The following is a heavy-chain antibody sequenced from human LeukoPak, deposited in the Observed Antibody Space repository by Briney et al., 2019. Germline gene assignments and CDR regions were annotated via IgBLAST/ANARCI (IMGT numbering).Heavy chain of an antibody. D-gene: IGHD6-6*01. J-gene: IGHJ4*02. V-gene: IGHV3-15*01. Sequence: GGSLILPCAASGFTFSNAWRSWVRQAPGKGLEWVGRIKRKTDGGTTDYAAPVKGRFTISRDDSKNTLYLQMNSLKTEATAVYYCTTGIAAVDYWGLGTLVTVSS. CDR2: IKRKTDGGTT. CDR1: GFTFSNAW. CDR3: TTGIAAVDY.